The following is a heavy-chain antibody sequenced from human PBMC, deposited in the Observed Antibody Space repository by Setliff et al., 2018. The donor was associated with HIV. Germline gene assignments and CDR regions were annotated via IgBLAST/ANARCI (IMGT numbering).Heavy chain of an antibody. V-gene: IGHV4-61*05. J-gene: IGHJ4*02. CDR3: ASRWGSYYDTSGHPFDY. CDR2: MYYSGST. CDR1: GGSISNSRYY. D-gene: IGHD3-22*01. Sequence: SETLSLTCTVSGGSISNSRYYWSWIRQPPGKGLEWIGYMYYSGSTKYNASLRSRVTMSVDTSKNLFSLTLRSVTAADTAVYYCASRWGSYYDTSGHPFDYWGQGTLVTVSS.